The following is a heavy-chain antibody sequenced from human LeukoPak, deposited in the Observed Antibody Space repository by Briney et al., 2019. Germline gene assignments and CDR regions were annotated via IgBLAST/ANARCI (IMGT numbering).Heavy chain of an antibody. CDR2: INGRGDNT. V-gene: IGHV3-23*01. CDR1: GVIISSYA. CDR3: AKDRGSPGFNWFDP. J-gene: IGHJ5*02. Sequence: PGGSLRLSCAASGVIISSYAMSCVRQAPGKGLEWVSAINGRGDNTYYADFVKGRFTISRDNSKSTVYLQMNSLRTEDTAVYYCAKDRGSPGFNWFDPWGQGTLVTVSS. D-gene: IGHD3-10*01.